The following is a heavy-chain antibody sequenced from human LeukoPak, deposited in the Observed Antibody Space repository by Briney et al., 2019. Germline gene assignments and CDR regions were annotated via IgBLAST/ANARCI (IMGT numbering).Heavy chain of an antibody. J-gene: IGHJ4*02. Sequence: SETLSLTCTVSGGSISSYYWSWIRQPPGKGLEWIGYIYSSGNTNYNPSLTSRVTISGDTSKNQFSLKLGSVTAADTAVYYCARRVDGGGEARFDYWGQGTLVTVSS. CDR2: IYSSGNT. CDR1: GGSISSYY. D-gene: IGHD4-23*01. CDR3: ARRVDGGGEARFDY. V-gene: IGHV4-59*08.